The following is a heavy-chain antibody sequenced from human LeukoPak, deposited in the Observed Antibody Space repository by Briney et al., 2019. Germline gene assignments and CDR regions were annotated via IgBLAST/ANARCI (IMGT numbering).Heavy chain of an antibody. Sequence: SETLSLTCTVSGGSISSSSYYWGWIRQPPGKGLERIGSIYYSGSTYYNPSLKSRVTISVDTSKNQFSLKLSSVTAADTAVYCCARSQRYYFDYWGQGTLVTVSS. D-gene: IGHD5-24*01. J-gene: IGHJ4*02. CDR3: ARSQRYYFDY. CDR2: IYYSGST. V-gene: IGHV4-39*01. CDR1: GGSISSSSYY.